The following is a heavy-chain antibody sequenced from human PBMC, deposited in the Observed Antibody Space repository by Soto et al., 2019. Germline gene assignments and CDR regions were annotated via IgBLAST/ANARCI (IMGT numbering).Heavy chain of an antibody. CDR2: ISYDGTNK. CDR3: AGGYGPTYFFY. V-gene: IGHV3-30*03. D-gene: IGHD1-1*01. J-gene: IGHJ4*02. Sequence: QVQLVESGGGVVQPGRSLRLSCAASGFTFSSYGMHWVRQAPGKGLEWVAVISYDGTNKYYADSVKGRFTISRDNSKNTLYLQMNTLRAEDTAVYYCAGGYGPTYFFYCAQATLVTFSS. CDR1: GFTFSSYG.